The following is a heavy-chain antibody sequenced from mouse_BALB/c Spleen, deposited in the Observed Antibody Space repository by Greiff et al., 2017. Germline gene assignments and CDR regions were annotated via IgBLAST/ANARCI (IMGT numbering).Heavy chain of an antibody. Sequence: EVKVEESGGGLVQPGGSMKLSCVASGFTFSNYWMNWVRQSPEKGLEWVAEIRLKSNNYATHYAESVKGRFTISRDDSKSSVYLQMNNLRAEDTCIYYCTRRQLGLRGQGTLVTVSA. CDR1: GFTFSNYW. D-gene: IGHD3-1*01. J-gene: IGHJ3*01. CDR2: IRLKSNNYAT. CDR3: TRRQLGL. V-gene: IGHV6-6*02.